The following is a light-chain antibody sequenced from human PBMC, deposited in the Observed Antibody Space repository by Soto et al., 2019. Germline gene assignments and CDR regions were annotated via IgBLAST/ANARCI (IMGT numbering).Light chain of an antibody. Sequence: EIVLTQSPGTLSLSPGERATLSCRASQSVSSNYLAWYQQKPGQAPRLLIYGASSRATGIPDRFSGSGSGTDFTLTISILEPEDFAVYYCQQYGSSPTYTFGQVTTLEIK. J-gene: IGKJ2*01. V-gene: IGKV3-20*01. CDR2: GAS. CDR1: QSVSSNY. CDR3: QQYGSSPTYT.